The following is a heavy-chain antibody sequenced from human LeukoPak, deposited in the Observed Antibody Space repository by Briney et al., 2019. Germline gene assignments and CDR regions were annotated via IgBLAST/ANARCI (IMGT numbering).Heavy chain of an antibody. CDR1: GFTFSSYA. Sequence: GGSLRLSCAASGFTFSSYAMSWVRQAPGKGLEWVSAISAGGGSTFYADSVKGRFTISRDNSKNTLYLQMNSLRAEDTAVYYCAKDFWSGYYSGYFDSWGQGTLVTVPS. J-gene: IGHJ4*02. V-gene: IGHV3-23*01. CDR3: AKDFWSGYYSGYFDS. CDR2: ISAGGGST. D-gene: IGHD3-3*01.